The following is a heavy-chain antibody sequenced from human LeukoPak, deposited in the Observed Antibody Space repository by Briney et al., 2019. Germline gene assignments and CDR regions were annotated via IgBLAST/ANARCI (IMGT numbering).Heavy chain of an antibody. CDR1: GESFSGYH. CDR2: LNHSGMT. CDR3: ARGPLSRAYGS. J-gene: IGHJ5*02. Sequence: TETLSLTCVVYGESFSGYHWSWIRQPPGKGLEWIGELNHSGMTNYSPSLKRRATISVDTSKNHFFLKLTSVTAADTAVYYCARGPLSRAYGSWGQGTLVTVSS. D-gene: IGHD3-10*01. V-gene: IGHV4-34*01.